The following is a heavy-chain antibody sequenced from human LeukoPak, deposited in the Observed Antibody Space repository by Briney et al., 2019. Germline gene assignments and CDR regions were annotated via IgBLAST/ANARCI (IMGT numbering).Heavy chain of an antibody. CDR3: ARHGDYCFDL. CDR2: IKQDGTSK. CDR1: GFTFSRSW. J-gene: IGHJ4*02. V-gene: IGHV3-7*02. D-gene: IGHD2-21*01. Sequence: GGSLRLSCAASGFTFSRSWMGWVRQAPGRGLEWVANIKQDGTSKYYVDSVMGRFTISRDNAENSVYLQMNSLSAGDTAVYYCARHGDYCFDLWGPGTRATVSS.